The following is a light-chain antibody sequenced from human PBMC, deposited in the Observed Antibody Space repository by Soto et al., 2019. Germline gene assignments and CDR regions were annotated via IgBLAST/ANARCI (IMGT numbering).Light chain of an antibody. CDR3: SSFTRSNTWV. CDR2: EVS. Sequence: QSALPQPASVSGSAGHSITISCTGTNSDVGGYSYVSWFQQHPGKAPKLIIYEVSNRPSGVSIRFSGSKSGNTASLTVSGLQAEDEADYYCSSFTRSNTWVIGGGTKLTVL. CDR1: NSDVGGYSY. V-gene: IGLV2-14*01. J-gene: IGLJ3*02.